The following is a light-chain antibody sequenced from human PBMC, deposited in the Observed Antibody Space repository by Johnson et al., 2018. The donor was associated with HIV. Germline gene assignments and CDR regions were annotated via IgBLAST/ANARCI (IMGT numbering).Light chain of an antibody. CDR2: ENK. CDR3: GTWDSSLREV. J-gene: IGLJ1*01. CDR1: SSNIGNNY. Sequence: QSVLTQPPSVSAAPGQKVTISCSGSSSNIGNNYVSWYQQLPGTSPKLLIYENKARPSGIPDRFSGSKSATSATLAITGLQTGDEADYYCGTWDSSLREVFGTGTKVTVL. V-gene: IGLV1-51*01.